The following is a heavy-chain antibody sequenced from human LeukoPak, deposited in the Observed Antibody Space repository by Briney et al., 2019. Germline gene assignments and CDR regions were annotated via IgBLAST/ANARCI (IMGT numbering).Heavy chain of an antibody. CDR3: ARVTSGWYVDY. Sequence: SETLSLTCTVSGGSISSYYWSWIRQPPGKGLEWIGYIYYSGSTNYNPSLKSRVTISVDTSKNQFSLKLSSATAADTAVYYCARVTSGWYVDYWGQGTLVTVSS. J-gene: IGHJ4*02. D-gene: IGHD6-19*01. V-gene: IGHV4-59*01. CDR1: GGSISSYY. CDR2: IYYSGST.